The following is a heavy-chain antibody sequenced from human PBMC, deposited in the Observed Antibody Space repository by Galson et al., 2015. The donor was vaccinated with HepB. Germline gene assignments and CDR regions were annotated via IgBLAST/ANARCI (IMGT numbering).Heavy chain of an antibody. CDR2: IIPLFGTA. D-gene: IGHD5-18*01. CDR3: AREGSAETAVISPFGD. J-gene: IGHJ4*02. CDR1: GGTFRTYT. V-gene: IGHV1-69*13. Sequence: SVKVSCKASGGTFRTYTIGWVRQAPGQGLEWMGGIIPLFGTAKYAQKFQDRVSITADESTSTIYMELTSLRSDDTAVYHCAREGSAETAVISPFGDWGQGTLVIVSS.